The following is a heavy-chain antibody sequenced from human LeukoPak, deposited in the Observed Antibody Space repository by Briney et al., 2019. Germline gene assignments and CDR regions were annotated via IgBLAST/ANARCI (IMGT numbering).Heavy chain of an antibody. V-gene: IGHV4-61*01. CDR3: ARRVPVSGWYFDL. Sequence: SQTLSLTCTVSGGSISSGSDYWSWIRQPPGKGLEWIGYIYYSGSTNYNPSLKSRVTISVDTSKNQFSLKLSSVTAADTAVYYCARRVPVSGWYFDLWGRGTLVTVSS. J-gene: IGHJ2*01. CDR1: GGSISSGSDY. CDR2: IYYSGST. D-gene: IGHD5/OR15-5a*01.